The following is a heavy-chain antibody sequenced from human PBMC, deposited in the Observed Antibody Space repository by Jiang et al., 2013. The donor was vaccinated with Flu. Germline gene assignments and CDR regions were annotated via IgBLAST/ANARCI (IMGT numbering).Heavy chain of an antibody. J-gene: IGHJ4*02. CDR1: GSISSSSYY. V-gene: IGHV4-39*01. CDR2: IYYSGST. D-gene: IGHD6-13*01. Sequence: GSISSSSYYWGWIRQPPGKGLEWIGSIYYSGSTYYNPSLKSRVTISVDTSKNQFSLKLSSVTAADTAVYYCARLRQQLVVDYWGQGTLVTVSS. CDR3: ARLRQQLVVDY.